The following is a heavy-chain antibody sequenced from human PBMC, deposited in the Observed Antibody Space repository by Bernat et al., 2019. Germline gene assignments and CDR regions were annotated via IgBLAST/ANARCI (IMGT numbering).Heavy chain of an antibody. CDR2: IWYDGSNK. CDR1: GFTFSSYG. Sequence: QVQLVESGGGVVQSGRSLRLSCAASGFTFSSYGMHWVRQAPGKGLEWVAVIWYDGSNKYYADSVKGRFTISRDNSKNTLYLQMNSLRAEDTAVYYCARRRRMAVYGMDVWGQGTTVTVSS. D-gene: IGHD6-19*01. V-gene: IGHV3-33*01. J-gene: IGHJ6*02. CDR3: ARRRRMAVYGMDV.